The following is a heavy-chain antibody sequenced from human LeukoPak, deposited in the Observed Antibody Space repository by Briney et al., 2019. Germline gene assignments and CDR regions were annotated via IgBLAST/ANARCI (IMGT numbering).Heavy chain of an antibody. D-gene: IGHD3-3*01. V-gene: IGHV3-21*01. Sequence: GGSLRLSCAASGFTFCSYSMNWVRQAPGKGLEWVSSISSSSSYIYYADSVKGRFTISRDNAKNSLYLQMNSLRAEDTAVYYCARSSYDFWSGYYLDYWGQGTLVTVSS. J-gene: IGHJ4*02. CDR2: ISSSSSYI. CDR3: ARSSYDFWSGYYLDY. CDR1: GFTFCSYS.